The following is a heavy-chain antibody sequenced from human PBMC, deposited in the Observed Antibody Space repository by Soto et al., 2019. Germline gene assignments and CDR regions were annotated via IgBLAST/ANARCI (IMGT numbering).Heavy chain of an antibody. D-gene: IGHD3-16*01. CDR2: SRDKANSYTT. V-gene: IGHV3-72*01. Sequence: GGSLRLSCAASGFTFNDHYIDWVRQSPGKGLEWVGRSRDKANSYTTEYAASVKGRFTFSRDDSRNSVYLQMNSLETDDTAVYHCISAARRGSEAYYFDYWGQGALVTVSS. CDR1: GFTFNDHY. J-gene: IGHJ4*02. CDR3: ISAARRGSEAYYFDY.